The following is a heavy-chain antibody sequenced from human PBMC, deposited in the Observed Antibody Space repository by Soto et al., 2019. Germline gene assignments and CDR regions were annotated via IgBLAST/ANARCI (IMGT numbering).Heavy chain of an antibody. J-gene: IGHJ4*02. CDR1: GDTFTDYY. CDR2: VNPSGGHT. CDR3: ARGGHVVVVTAALDY. V-gene: IGHV1-46*01. D-gene: IGHD2-21*02. Sequence: QVQLMQSGAEVKKPGASVKVSCKASGDTFTDYYIHWVRQAPGQGLEWMGTVNPSGGHTTSARHSLGRATMTRDTSTNTLYRARTSLTSDDTAVYYCARGGHVVVVTAALDYWGQGPLVTVSS.